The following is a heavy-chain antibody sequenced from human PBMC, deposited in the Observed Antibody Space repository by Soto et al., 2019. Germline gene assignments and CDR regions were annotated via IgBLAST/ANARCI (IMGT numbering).Heavy chain of an antibody. CDR2: ISSSSSYI. CDR1: GFTFSSYS. V-gene: IGHV3-21*01. CDR3: ARGGGSSYYPFDY. D-gene: IGHD2-15*01. Sequence: EVQLVESGGGLVKPGGSLRLSCAASGFTFSSYSMNWVRQAPGKGLEWVSSISSSSSYIYYTDSVKGRFTISCDNAKNSRYLQMNSLRAEDTAVYYCARGGGSSYYPFDYWGQGTLVTVSA. J-gene: IGHJ4*02.